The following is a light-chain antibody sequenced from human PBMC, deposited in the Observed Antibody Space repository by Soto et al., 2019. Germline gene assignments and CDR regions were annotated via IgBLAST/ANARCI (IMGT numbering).Light chain of an antibody. CDR3: LLAYSGARV. Sequence: QSVVTQEPSLTVSPGGTVTLTCGSSTGAVTTSHFPYWIQQKPGQAPKTLICNTNSKHSWTPARFSGSLLGGKAALTLSGAQPEDEAEYSCLLAYSGARVFGGGTKVTVL. CDR2: NTN. V-gene: IGLV7-46*01. J-gene: IGLJ2*01. CDR1: TGAVTTSHF.